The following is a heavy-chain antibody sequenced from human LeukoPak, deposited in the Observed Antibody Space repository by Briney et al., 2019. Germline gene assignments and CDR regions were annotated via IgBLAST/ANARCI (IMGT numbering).Heavy chain of an antibody. J-gene: IGHJ4*02. CDR3: ARSRDVAGTYRSFDY. Sequence: GESLKISCVGSGYSFFNYWIGWVRQMPGKGLEWVGIIYPGDSDTRYSPSLQGQLTISVDESITTAFLQWGSLKASDTAIYYCARSRDVAGTYRSFDYWGQGTLVTVSP. CDR2: IYPGDSDT. V-gene: IGHV5-51*01. CDR1: GYSFFNYW. D-gene: IGHD6-19*01.